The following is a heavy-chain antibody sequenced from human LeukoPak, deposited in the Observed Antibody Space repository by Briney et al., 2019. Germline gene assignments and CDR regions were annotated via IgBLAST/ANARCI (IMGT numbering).Heavy chain of an antibody. V-gene: IGHV3-23*01. D-gene: IGHD5-12*01. CDR2: IGGSDGNT. J-gene: IGHJ4*02. Sequence: GGSLRLSCAASGSTFSSYGMSWVRQAPGMGLEWVSAIGGSDGNTYYADSVKGRFTISRDNSKNSLYLQINSLRADDTAVYYCAKVQYSDYDMNFDSWGQGTLVTVSS. CDR1: GSTFSSYG. CDR3: AKVQYSDYDMNFDS.